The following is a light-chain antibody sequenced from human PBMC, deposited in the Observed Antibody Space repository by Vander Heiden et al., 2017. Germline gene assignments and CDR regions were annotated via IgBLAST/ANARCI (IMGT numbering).Light chain of an antibody. V-gene: IGKV2D-29*01. Sequence: DIVITQAPLSLSVVSGQPASIPCQASQAPLHRDGRPYLYWYRPKPRQPPQRLIDEVSNRFSGVPDRCSGSGSGTDFTLKISRVEVEDVGVYCCMQSIQLPITFGQGTRLEIK. CDR3: MQSIQLPIT. CDR2: EVS. J-gene: IGKJ5*01. CDR1: QAPLHRDGRPY.